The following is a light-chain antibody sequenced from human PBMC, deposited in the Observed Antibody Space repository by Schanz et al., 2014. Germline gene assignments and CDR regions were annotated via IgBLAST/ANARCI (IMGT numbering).Light chain of an antibody. CDR3: QTWGTGIVV. V-gene: IGLV4-69*01. CDR2: LNSDGSH. J-gene: IGLJ2*01. CDR1: SGHSSYA. Sequence: QPVLTQSPSASASLGASVKLTCTLSSGHSSYAVACHLQQPQKGPRYLMKLNSDGSHSKGDGIPDRFSGSSSGAERYLTISSLQSEDEADYYCQTWGTGIVVFGGGTKLTVL.